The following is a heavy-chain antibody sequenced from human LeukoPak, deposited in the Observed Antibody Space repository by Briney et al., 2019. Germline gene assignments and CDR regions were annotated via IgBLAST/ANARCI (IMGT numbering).Heavy chain of an antibody. CDR3: ARDIGESYKYYYYMDV. CDR2: INPNSGGT. J-gene: IGHJ6*03. CDR1: GYTFTGYY. Sequence: AASVKVSCKASGYTFTGYYMHWVRQAPGQGLEWMGWINPNSGGTNYAQKFQGRVTMTRDTSISTAYMELSRLRSDDTAVYCCARDIGESYKYYYYMDVWGKGTTVTVSS. D-gene: IGHD3-16*01. V-gene: IGHV1-2*02.